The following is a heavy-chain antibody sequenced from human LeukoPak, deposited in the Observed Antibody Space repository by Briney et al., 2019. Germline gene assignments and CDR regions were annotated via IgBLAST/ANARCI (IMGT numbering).Heavy chain of an antibody. CDR1: GFTFSSYA. V-gene: IGHV3-23*01. J-gene: IGHJ5*02. CDR3: ARVVVVAATRWFDP. CDR2: ISGSGGST. Sequence: AGGSLRLSCAASGFTFSSYAMSWVRQAPGKGLEWVSAISGSGGSTYYADSVKGRFTISRDNAKNSLYLQMNSLRAEDTAVYYCARVVVVAATRWFDPWGQGTLVTVSS. D-gene: IGHD2-15*01.